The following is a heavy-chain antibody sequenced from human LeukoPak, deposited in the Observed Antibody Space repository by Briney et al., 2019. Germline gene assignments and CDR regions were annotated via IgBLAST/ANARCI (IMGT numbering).Heavy chain of an antibody. Sequence: ASVKVSCKASGYSFTDYYIHWVRQAPGQGLEWMGWINPNSGGTNYAQNFQGGVTMTRDTSISTAFMGVSRLRSDDTAVYYCTRVRDSSGYDFSWFDPWGQGTLVTVSS. CDR3: TRVRDSSGYDFSWFDP. V-gene: IGHV1-2*02. D-gene: IGHD3-22*01. J-gene: IGHJ5*02. CDR2: INPNSGGT. CDR1: GYSFTDYY.